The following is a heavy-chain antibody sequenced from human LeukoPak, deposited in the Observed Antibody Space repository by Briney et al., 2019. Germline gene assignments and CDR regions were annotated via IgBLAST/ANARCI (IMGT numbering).Heavy chain of an antibody. CDR1: GGSISSYY. D-gene: IGHD1-26*01. Sequence: SETLSLTCTVSGGSISSYYWSWIRQPPGKGLEWIGYIYYSGSTNYNPSLKSRVTISVDTSKNQFSLKLSSVTAADTAVYYCARSGNLEAFDIWGQGTMVTVSS. CDR2: IYYSGST. J-gene: IGHJ3*02. CDR3: ARSGNLEAFDI. V-gene: IGHV4-59*08.